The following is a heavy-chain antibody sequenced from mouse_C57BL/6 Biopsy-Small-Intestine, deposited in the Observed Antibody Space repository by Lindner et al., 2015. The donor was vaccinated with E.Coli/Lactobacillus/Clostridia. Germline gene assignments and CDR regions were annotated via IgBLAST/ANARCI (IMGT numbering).Heavy chain of an antibody. CDR2: IYPYNGVS. J-gene: IGHJ2*01. Sequence: VQLQESGAELVKPGASVKISCKASGYSFTGYYMQWVKQSHGNILDWIGYIYPYNGVSSYNQKFKGKATLTVDKSSSTAYMELRSLTSEDSAVYYCASLTGTKGYFDYWGQGTTLTVSS. CDR3: ASLTGTKGYFDY. D-gene: IGHD4-1*01. V-gene: IGHV1-31*01. CDR1: GYSFTGYY.